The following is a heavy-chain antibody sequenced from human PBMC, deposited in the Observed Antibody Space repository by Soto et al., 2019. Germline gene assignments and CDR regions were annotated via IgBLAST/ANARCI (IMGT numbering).Heavy chain of an antibody. Sequence: QVQLVQSGAEVKKPGSSVKVSCKASGGTFSSYAISWVRQAPGQGLEWMGGIIPIFGTANYAQKFQGRVTITADEXTSXXXXELSSLRSEDTAVYYCARDSLLWFGHSTYYFDYWGQGTLVTVSS. CDR2: IIPIFGTA. CDR1: GGTFSSYA. V-gene: IGHV1-69*01. J-gene: IGHJ4*02. D-gene: IGHD3-10*01. CDR3: ARDSLLWFGHSTYYFDY.